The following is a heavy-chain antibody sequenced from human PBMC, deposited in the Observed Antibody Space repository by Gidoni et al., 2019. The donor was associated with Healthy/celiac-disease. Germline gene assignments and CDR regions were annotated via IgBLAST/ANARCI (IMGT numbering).Heavy chain of an antibody. CDR1: AGSISSGGYY. CDR3: ARASRSNWFDP. Sequence: QVQLQQSGPGPVKPSQTLSLTCTVPAGSISSGGYYWSWLRQHPGKGLEWIGYIYYSGSTYYNPSLKSRVTISVDTSKNQFSLKLSSVTAADTAVYYCARASRSNWFDPWGQGTLVTVSS. CDR2: IYYSGST. V-gene: IGHV4-31*03. J-gene: IGHJ5*02.